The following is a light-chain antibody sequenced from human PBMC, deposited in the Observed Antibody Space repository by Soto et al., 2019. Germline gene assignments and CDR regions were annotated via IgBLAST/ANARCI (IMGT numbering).Light chain of an antibody. CDR1: QSVNNY. CDR3: QQRSNWPSLT. CDR2: DIS. Sequence: EVVLTQLPATLSLSPGDRATLSCRASQSVNNYLAWYQQKPGQAPRLLIYDISNRATGIPARFSGTGSGADFTLTISSLEPVDFAVYYCQQRSNWPSLTFGGGTKVEMK. J-gene: IGKJ4*01. V-gene: IGKV3-11*01.